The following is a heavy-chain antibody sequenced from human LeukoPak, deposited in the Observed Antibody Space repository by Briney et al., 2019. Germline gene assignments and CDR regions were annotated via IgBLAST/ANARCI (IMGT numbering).Heavy chain of an antibody. CDR1: GGSISSYY. J-gene: IGHJ4*02. V-gene: IGHV4-59*08. D-gene: IGHD3-22*01. CDR2: IYYSGST. CDR3: ARQTLSYYYDSSGPAPSFDY. Sequence: SETLSLTCTVSGGSISSYYWSWIRQPPGKGLEWIGYIYYSGSTNYNPSLKSRVTISVDTSKNQFSLKLSSVTAADTAVYYCARQTLSYYYDSSGPAPSFDYWGQGTLVTVSS.